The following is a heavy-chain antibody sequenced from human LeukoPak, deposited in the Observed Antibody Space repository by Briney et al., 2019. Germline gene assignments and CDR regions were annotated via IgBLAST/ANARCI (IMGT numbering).Heavy chain of an antibody. V-gene: IGHV4-39*01. CDR1: GGSISSYY. Sequence: SETLSLTCTVSGGSISSYYWGWIRQPPGKGLEWIGSIYYSGSTYYNPSLKSRVTISVDTSKNQFSLKLSSVTAADTAVYYCARHWSGSYGYWGQGTLVTVSS. J-gene: IGHJ4*02. D-gene: IGHD1-26*01. CDR2: IYYSGST. CDR3: ARHWSGSYGY.